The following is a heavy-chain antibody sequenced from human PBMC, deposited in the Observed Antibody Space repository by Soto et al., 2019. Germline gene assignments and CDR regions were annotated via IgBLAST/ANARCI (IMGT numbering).Heavy chain of an antibody. Sequence: QEDLVQSGAEVKKPGSSVNVSCKASGGTFGSYSITWVRQAPGQRLEWMGEIIPLLGTVNYAQKFQGRVTMTGDRSTSTEYIAMSRLRSDATAVYYCARDPVDLFGYMDVWGQGTTVTVSS. CDR2: IIPLLGTV. CDR1: GGTFGSYS. J-gene: IGHJ6*02. CDR3: ARDPVDLFGYMDV. D-gene: IGHD6-25*01. V-gene: IGHV1-69*06.